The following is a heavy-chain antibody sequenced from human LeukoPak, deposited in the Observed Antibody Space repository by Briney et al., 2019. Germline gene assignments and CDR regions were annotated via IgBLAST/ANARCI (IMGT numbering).Heavy chain of an antibody. V-gene: IGHV4-34*01. CDR2: IHNSGTT. D-gene: IGHD3-10*01. CDR3: ARRYYYNLGSFPFDF. CDR1: GGPFSGYF. Sequence: KASETLSLTCAVSGGPFSGYFWSWIRQSSGKGLEWIGEIHNSGTTNYNPPLNSRVTISEDTSKNQFYLNLSSVTAADTAVYYCARRYYYNLGSFPFDFWGQGTLVTVSS. J-gene: IGHJ4*02.